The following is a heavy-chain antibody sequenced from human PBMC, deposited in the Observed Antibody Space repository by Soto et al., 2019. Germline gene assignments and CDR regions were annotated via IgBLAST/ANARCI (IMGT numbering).Heavy chain of an antibody. D-gene: IGHD3-10*01. J-gene: IGHJ5*02. Sequence: ASVKVSCKASGYTFTSYGISWVRQAPGQGLEWMGWISAYSGNTNYAQKLQGRVTMTTDTSTSKAYMELRSLRSDDTAVYYCARDPPPMVRGGAHWFEAWGQGTLVTVSS. V-gene: IGHV1-18*01. CDR3: ARDPPPMVRGGAHWFEA. CDR1: GYTFTSYG. CDR2: ISAYSGNT.